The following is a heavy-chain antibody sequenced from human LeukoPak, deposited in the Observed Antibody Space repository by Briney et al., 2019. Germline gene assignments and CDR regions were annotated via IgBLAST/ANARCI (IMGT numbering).Heavy chain of an antibody. J-gene: IGHJ6*02. CDR1: GFTFSSYS. CDR2: TSSSSSYI. Sequence: GGSLRLSCAASGFTFSSYSMNWVRQAPGKGLEWVSSTSSSSSYIYYADSVKGRFTISRDNAKNSLYLQMNSLRAEDTAVYYCARDRTSSVSREHYYGMDVWGQGTTVTVSS. CDR3: ARDRTSSVSREHYYGMDV. V-gene: IGHV3-21*01. D-gene: IGHD1-26*01.